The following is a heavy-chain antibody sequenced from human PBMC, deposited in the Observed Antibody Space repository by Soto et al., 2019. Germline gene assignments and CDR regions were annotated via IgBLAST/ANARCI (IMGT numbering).Heavy chain of an antibody. CDR2: IIPIFGTA. V-gene: IGHV1-69*13. CDR1: GGTFSSYA. D-gene: IGHD3-22*01. Sequence: SLKVSCKASGGTFSSYAISWVRQAPGQGLEWMGGIIPIFGTANYAQKFQGRVTITADESTSTAYMELSSLRSEDTAVYYCAKDLGYYYESSGYQTLDYWGQGTLVTVSS. J-gene: IGHJ4*02. CDR3: AKDLGYYYESSGYQTLDY.